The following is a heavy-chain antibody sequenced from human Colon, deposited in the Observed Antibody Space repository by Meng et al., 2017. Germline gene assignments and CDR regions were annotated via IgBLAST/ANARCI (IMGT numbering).Heavy chain of an antibody. D-gene: IGHD5-12*01. J-gene: IGHJ4*02. CDR2: INPDSGGT. CDR3: ARVSYSGYDPDY. V-gene: IGHV1-2*02. CDR1: GYSFTAYY. Sequence: QVQVVQSGAGVKKPGASVKVSCKASGYSFTAYYIHWVRQAPGQGLEWMGWINPDSGGTKYTQNFQGRVTMTRDTSINTAYMDLSRLRSDDTAIYYCARVSYSGYDPDYWGQGTLVTVSS.